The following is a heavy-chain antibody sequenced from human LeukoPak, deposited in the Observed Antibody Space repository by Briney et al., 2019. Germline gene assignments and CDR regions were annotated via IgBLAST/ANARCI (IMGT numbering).Heavy chain of an antibody. Sequence: GESLKISCQAFGYSFTSYWLGWVRQMPGKGLECMGIIYPGDSDVRYSPSFQGQVTISADKSISTAYLQWSSLKASDTAMYYCARRISGAFDIWGQGTMVTVSS. CDR1: GYSFTSYW. CDR3: ARRISGAFDI. J-gene: IGHJ3*02. CDR2: IYPGDSDV. V-gene: IGHV5-51*01. D-gene: IGHD2/OR15-2a*01.